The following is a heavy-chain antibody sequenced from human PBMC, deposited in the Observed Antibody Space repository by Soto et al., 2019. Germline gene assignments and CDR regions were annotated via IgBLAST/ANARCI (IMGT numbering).Heavy chain of an antibody. CDR3: ARGLMAVAGRYYYALDV. CDR1: GGAMTNYY. J-gene: IGHJ6*02. D-gene: IGHD6-19*01. Sequence: PSETLSLTCNVSGGAMTNYYWTWIRQPAGRGLEWIGRIQSGGNSNFNPSLNSRVTMSIDPSKNQFSLKLSSVTAADTALYYCARGLMAVAGRYYYALDVWGRGTTVTSP. CDR2: IQSGGNS. V-gene: IGHV4-4*07.